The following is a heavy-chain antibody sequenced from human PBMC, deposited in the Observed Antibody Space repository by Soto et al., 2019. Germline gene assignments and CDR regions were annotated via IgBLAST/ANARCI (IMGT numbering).Heavy chain of an antibody. V-gene: IGHV3-11*01. Sequence: QVQLVESGGGLVKPGGSLRLSCAASGFTFSDYYMSWIRQAPGKGLEWVSYISSSGSTIYYADSVKGRFTISRDNAKNSLYLQMNSPRAEDTAVYYCASLYHRKMGHDDAFDIWGQGTMVTVSS. CDR3: ASLYHRKMGHDDAFDI. D-gene: IGHD3-16*01. CDR2: ISSSGSTI. CDR1: GFTFSDYY. J-gene: IGHJ3*02.